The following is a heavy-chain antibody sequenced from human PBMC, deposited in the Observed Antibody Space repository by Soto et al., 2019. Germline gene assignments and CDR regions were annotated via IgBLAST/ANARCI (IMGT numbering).Heavy chain of an antibody. Sequence: ESLKISCKGSGYSFTSYWIGWVRQMPGKGLEWMGIIYPGDSDTRYSPSFQGQVTISADKSISTAYLQWSSLKASDTAMYYCARRRGGSGGRSYYGMDVWGQGTTVTVSS. CDR1: GYSFTSYW. CDR3: ARRRGGSGGRSYYGMDV. D-gene: IGHD2-15*01. V-gene: IGHV5-51*01. CDR2: IYPGDSDT. J-gene: IGHJ6*02.